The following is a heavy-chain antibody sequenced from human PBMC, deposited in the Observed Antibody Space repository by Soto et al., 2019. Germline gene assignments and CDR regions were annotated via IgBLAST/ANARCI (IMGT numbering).Heavy chain of an antibody. Sequence: ASVKVSCKASGYTFTSYGISWVGPAPGQGLEWMGCISAYNGNTNYAQKLQGRVTMTTDTAIATAYMELSSLRSDDTAIYYCARQATFGSLNWFDPWGQGTLVTVSS. CDR3: ARQATFGSLNWFDP. CDR1: GYTFTSYG. CDR2: ISAYNGNT. D-gene: IGHD3-16*01. V-gene: IGHV1-18*04. J-gene: IGHJ5*02.